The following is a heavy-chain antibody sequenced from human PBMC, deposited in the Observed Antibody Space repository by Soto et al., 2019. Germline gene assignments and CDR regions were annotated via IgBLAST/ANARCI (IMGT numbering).Heavy chain of an antibody. D-gene: IGHD2-21*01. CDR2: INPRGGST. Sequence: ASVKVSCKASGYTLNTSYMHWVRQAPGQGPEWMGIINPRGGSTTYAQNFQDRVTMTRDTSSSTVYMELSSLRSEDTAVYYCARVCGFPPYYYNLDVWGQGTTVTVSS. V-gene: IGHV1-46*02. J-gene: IGHJ6*02. CDR1: GYTLNTSY. CDR3: ARVCGFPPYYYNLDV.